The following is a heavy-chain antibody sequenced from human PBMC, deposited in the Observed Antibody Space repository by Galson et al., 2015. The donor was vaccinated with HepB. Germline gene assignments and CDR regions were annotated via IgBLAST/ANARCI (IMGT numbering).Heavy chain of an antibody. V-gene: IGHV5-51*01. J-gene: IGHJ3*02. CDR3: ARHLRKTMIGGAFDI. CDR2: IYPGDSDT. Sequence: QSGAEVTKPGESLKISCKGSGYSFTSYWIGWVRQMPGKGLEWMGIIYPGDSDTRYSPSFQGQVTISADKSISTAYLQWSSLKASDTAMYYCARHLRKTMIGGAFDIWGQGTMVTVSS. CDR1: GYSFTSYW. D-gene: IGHD3-22*01.